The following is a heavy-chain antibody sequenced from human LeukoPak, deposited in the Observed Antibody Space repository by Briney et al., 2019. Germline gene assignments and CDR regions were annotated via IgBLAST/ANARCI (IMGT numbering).Heavy chain of an antibody. CDR2: ISYDGSNK. CDR1: GFTFSTYG. D-gene: IGHD3-22*01. J-gene: IGHJ4*02. Sequence: AGGSLRLSCAASGFTFSTYGLHWVRQAPGKGLEWVSFISYDGSNKYYADSVKGRFTISRDNAKNTLYLQMNSLTSEDTAVYFCVRAADTSGYYPAYWGQGALVTVSS. CDR3: VRAADTSGYYPAY. V-gene: IGHV3-30*03.